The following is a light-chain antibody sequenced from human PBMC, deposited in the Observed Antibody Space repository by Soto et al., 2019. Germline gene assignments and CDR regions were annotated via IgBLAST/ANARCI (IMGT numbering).Light chain of an antibody. CDR2: DAS. CDR3: QQYNSHWT. V-gene: IGKV1-5*01. Sequence: DIQMTQSPSTLSASVGDRVTITCRASQSISYWLAWYQQKPGKAPNLLIYDASSLQSGVPSRFSGIGSGTEFTLTISSLQPDDFATYYCQQYNSHWTFGQGTKVDIK. CDR1: QSISYW. J-gene: IGKJ1*01.